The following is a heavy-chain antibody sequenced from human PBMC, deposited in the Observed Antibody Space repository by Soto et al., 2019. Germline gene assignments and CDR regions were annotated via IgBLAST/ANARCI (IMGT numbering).Heavy chain of an antibody. J-gene: IGHJ4*02. Sequence: GSSVKVSCKVSGYTLTELSMHWVRQAPGKGLEWMGGFDPEDGETIYAQKFQGRVTMTEDTSTDTAYMELSSLRSEDTAVYYCATTMVRGVIITPFNYWGQGTLVSVSS. CDR3: ATTMVRGVIITPFNY. D-gene: IGHD3-10*01. V-gene: IGHV1-24*01. CDR1: GYTLTELS. CDR2: FDPEDGET.